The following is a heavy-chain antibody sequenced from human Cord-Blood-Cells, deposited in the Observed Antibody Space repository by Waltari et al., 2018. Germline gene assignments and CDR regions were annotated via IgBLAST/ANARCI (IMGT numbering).Heavy chain of an antibody. J-gene: IGHJ6*03. V-gene: IGHV3-23*04. D-gene: IGHD5-12*01. CDR2: ISGSGGST. CDR1: GFTFSSYA. Sequence: EVQLVESGGGLVQPGGSLRLSCAASGFTFSSYAMSWVRQAPGKGLEWVSAISGSGGSTYYADSVKGRFTISRDNSKNTLYLQMNSLRAEDTAVYYCAKVPYSGYEGDYYYYYMDVWGKGTTVTVSS. CDR3: AKVPYSGYEGDYYYYYMDV.